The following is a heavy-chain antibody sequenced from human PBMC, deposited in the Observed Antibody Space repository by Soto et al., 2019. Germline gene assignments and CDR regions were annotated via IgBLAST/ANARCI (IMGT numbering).Heavy chain of an antibody. CDR1: GFTFSSYG. V-gene: IGHV3-30*18. Sequence: PGGSLRLSCAASGFTFSSYGMYWVRQAPGKGLEWVAVISYDESNKYYADTVKGRSTISRDNSKNTLYLQMNSLRVEDTAVYYCAKDSLPVTQYYYAMDVWGQGTTVTVS. CDR2: ISYDESNK. J-gene: IGHJ6*02. CDR3: AKDSLPVTQYYYAMDV. D-gene: IGHD4-17*01.